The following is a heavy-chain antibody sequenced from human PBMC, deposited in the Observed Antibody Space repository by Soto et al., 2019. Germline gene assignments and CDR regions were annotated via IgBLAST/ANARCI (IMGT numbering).Heavy chain of an antibody. Sequence: QVQLVQSGAEVKKPGASVKVSCKASGYTFTSYDINWVRQATGQGLEWMGWMNPNSGNTGYAQKFQGRVTMTRNTSISTAYMELSSLRSEDTAVYYCARVRYCSSTSCYAELYYYYYMDVWGKGTTVTVSS. V-gene: IGHV1-8*01. D-gene: IGHD2-2*01. CDR2: MNPNSGNT. CDR1: GYTFTSYD. CDR3: ARVRYCSSTSCYAELYYYYYMDV. J-gene: IGHJ6*03.